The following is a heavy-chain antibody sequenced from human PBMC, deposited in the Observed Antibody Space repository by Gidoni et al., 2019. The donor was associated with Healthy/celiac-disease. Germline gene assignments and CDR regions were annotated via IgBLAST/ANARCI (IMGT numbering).Heavy chain of an antibody. V-gene: IGHV3-9*01. CDR3: AKDIGQLVDDGGFDY. J-gene: IGHJ4*02. CDR2: INYNSGSI. D-gene: IGHD6-6*01. CDR1: GFTVDDYA. Sequence: EVQLVESGGGVVQPGRYLRLSCAASGFTVDDYARSWGRPAPGKGLEWVSGINYNSGSIGYADSMKGRFTISRDNAKNSLYLQMNSLRAEDTALYFCAKDIGQLVDDGGFDYWGQGTLVTVSS.